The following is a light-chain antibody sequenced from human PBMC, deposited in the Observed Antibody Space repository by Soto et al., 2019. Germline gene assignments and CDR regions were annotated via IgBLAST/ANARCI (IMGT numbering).Light chain of an antibody. CDR1: QSVSSR. V-gene: IGKV3-11*01. Sequence: EIVLTQSPGTLSLSPGERATLSYRASQSVSSRLAWYQHKPGQAPRLLIYDASNRATGIPARFSGSGSGTDFTLTISSLEPEDFAVYYCQQRSDWPPITFGQGTRLEIK. J-gene: IGKJ5*01. CDR2: DAS. CDR3: QQRSDWPPIT.